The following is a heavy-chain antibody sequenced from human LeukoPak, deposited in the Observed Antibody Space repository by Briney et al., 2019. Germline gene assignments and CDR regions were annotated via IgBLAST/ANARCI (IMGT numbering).Heavy chain of an antibody. J-gene: IGHJ4*02. CDR1: GGSISSYY. CDR3: ARVGSSSHFDY. CDR2: IYYSGST. Sequence: SETLFLTCTVSGGSISSYYWSWIRQPPGKGLEWIGYIYYSGSTNYNPSLKSRVTISVDTSKNQFSLKLSSVTAADTAVYYCARVGSSSHFDYWGQGTLVTVSS. D-gene: IGHD6-6*01. V-gene: IGHV4-59*01.